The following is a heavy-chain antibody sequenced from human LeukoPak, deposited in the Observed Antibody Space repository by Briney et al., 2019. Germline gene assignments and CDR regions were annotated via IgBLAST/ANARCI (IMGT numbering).Heavy chain of an antibody. Sequence: GGSLRLSCAASGFTFRTYSMNWVRQAPGKGLEWVSSISSSSTYIYYADSVKGRFTISRDNAKNSLYLQMNSLRADDTAVYYCARDMTTVSFDYWGQGTLVTVSS. CDR2: ISSSSTYI. V-gene: IGHV3-21*01. CDR1: GFTFRTYS. CDR3: ARDMTTVSFDY. J-gene: IGHJ4*02. D-gene: IGHD4-17*01.